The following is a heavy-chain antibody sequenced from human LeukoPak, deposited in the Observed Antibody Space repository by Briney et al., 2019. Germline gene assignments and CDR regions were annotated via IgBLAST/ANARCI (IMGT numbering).Heavy chain of an antibody. V-gene: IGHV1-69*05. Sequence: SVKVSCKSSGGTFSSYAISWVRQAPGQGLEWMGGIIPIFGTANYAQKFQGRVTITTDESTSTAYMELSSLRSEDTAVYYCARGPSDWNGPNYYYYYMDVWGKGTTVTVSS. J-gene: IGHJ6*03. CDR3: ARGPSDWNGPNYYYYYMDV. CDR2: IIPIFGTA. D-gene: IGHD1-1*01. CDR1: GGTFSSYA.